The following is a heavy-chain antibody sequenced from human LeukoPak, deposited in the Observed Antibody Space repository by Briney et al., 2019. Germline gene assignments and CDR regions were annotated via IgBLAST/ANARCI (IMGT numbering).Heavy chain of an antibody. J-gene: IGHJ6*02. CDR3: AKTMVRGVMDYYYYGMDV. D-gene: IGHD3-10*01. V-gene: IGHV3-23*01. CDR1: GFTFSSYA. CDR2: ISGSGGST. Sequence: QPGGSLRLSCAASGFTFSSYAMSWVRQAPGKGLEWVSAISGSGGSTYYADSVKGRFTTSRDNSKNTLYLQMNSLRAEDTAVYYCAKTMVRGVMDYYYYGMDVWGQGTTVTVSS.